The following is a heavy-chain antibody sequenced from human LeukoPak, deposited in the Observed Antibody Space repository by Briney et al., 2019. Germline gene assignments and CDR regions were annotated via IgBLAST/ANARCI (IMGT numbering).Heavy chain of an antibody. V-gene: IGHV5-51*01. CDR1: GYSFTSYW. CDR2: IYPGDSDT. CDR3: ARQAYTYAPFDY. J-gene: IGHJ4*02. Sequence: GESLRISCKGSGYSFTSYWISWVRQMPGKGLEWMGIIYPGDSDTRYSPSFQGQVTISADRSISTAYLQWSSLKASDTAMYYCARQAYTYAPFDYWGQGTLVTVSS. D-gene: IGHD5-18*01.